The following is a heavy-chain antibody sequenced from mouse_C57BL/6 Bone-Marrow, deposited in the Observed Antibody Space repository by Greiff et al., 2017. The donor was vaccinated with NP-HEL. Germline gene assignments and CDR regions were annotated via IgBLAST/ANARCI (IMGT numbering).Heavy chain of an antibody. CDR1: GYTFTSYW. CDR3: AHYDYDDWYFDV. CDR2: IYPGSGST. D-gene: IGHD2-4*01. V-gene: IGHV1-55*01. J-gene: IGHJ1*03. Sequence: QVQLQQPGAELVKPGASVKMSCKASGYTFTSYWITWVKQRPGQGLEWIGDIYPGSGSTNYNEKFKSKATLTVDKSSSTAYMQLSSLTSEDSAVYYCAHYDYDDWYFDVWGTGTTVTVSS.